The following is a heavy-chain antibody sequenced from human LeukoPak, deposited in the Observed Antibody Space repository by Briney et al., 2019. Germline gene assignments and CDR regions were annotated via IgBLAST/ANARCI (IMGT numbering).Heavy chain of an antibody. V-gene: IGHV1-69*05. D-gene: IGHD2-2*01. Sequence: SVKVSCKASGGTYSSYAISWVRQAPGQGLEWMGGIIPIFGTANYAQKFQGRVTITTDESTSTAYMELSSLRSEDTAVYYCAVGRVGSSTRHYYYYYYYMDVWGKGTTVTVSS. J-gene: IGHJ6*03. CDR1: GGTYSSYA. CDR3: AVGRVGSSTRHYYYYYYYMDV. CDR2: IIPIFGTA.